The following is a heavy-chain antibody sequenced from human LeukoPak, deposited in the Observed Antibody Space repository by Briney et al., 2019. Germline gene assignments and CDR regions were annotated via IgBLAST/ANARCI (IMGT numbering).Heavy chain of an antibody. V-gene: IGHV4-61*02. CDR1: GGSIRSGSYY. CDR3: ARTASGYYLFDY. J-gene: IGHJ4*02. CDR2: MYTSGTT. Sequence: SETLSLTCTVSGGSIRSGSYYWNWIRQPAGKGLEWIGRMYTSGTTNYNPSLKSRVTISVDTSKNQFSLKLSSVTAADTAVHYCARTASGYYLFDYWGQGTLVTVSS. D-gene: IGHD3-22*01.